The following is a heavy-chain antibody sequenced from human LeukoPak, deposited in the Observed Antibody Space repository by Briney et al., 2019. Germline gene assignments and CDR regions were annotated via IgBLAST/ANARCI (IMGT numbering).Heavy chain of an antibody. CDR3: ARERIGYCSRTSCYLERYYYYMDV. CDR1: GFTFSSYE. CDR2: ISSSGSTI. Sequence: GGSLRLSCAASGFTFSSYEMNWVRQAPGKGLEWVSYISSSGSTIYYADSVKGRFTISRDNAKNSLYLQMNSLRAEDTAVYYCARERIGYCSRTSCYLERYYYYMDVWGKGTTVTVSS. V-gene: IGHV3-48*03. D-gene: IGHD2-2*01. J-gene: IGHJ6*03.